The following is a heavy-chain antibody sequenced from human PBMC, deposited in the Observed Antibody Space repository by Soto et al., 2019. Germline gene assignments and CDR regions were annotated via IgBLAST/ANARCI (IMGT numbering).Heavy chain of an antibody. CDR3: ANPGGILTGYYGSDY. J-gene: IGHJ4*02. CDR1: KYCRSRYA. CDR2: ISGSGGST. Sequence: GRPRRVYRAACKYCRSRYAASYYNQAPGKGLEWVSAISGSGGSTYYADSVKGRFTISRDNSKNTLYLQMNSLRAEDTAVYYCANPGGILTGYYGSDYWGQGTLVTVSS. D-gene: IGHD3-9*01. V-gene: IGHV3-23*01.